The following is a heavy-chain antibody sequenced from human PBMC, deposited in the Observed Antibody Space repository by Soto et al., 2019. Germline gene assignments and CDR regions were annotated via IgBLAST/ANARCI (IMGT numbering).Heavy chain of an antibody. CDR3: ARLPKGSRVTS. D-gene: IGHD4-17*01. CDR2: ITSSGDSI. V-gene: IGHV3-48*02. Sequence: EVQLLESGGGLIHPGGSPRLSCVASGFRFSDHSMNWVRQAPGKGPEWVSYITSSGDSIYYADSVKGRFTVSRDNAKNSLFLQMNSLRDEDTAVYYCARLPKGSRVTSWGQGTLVTVSS. CDR1: GFRFSDHS. J-gene: IGHJ4*02.